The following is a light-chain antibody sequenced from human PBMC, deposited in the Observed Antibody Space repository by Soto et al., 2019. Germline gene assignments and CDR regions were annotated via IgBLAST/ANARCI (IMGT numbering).Light chain of an antibody. V-gene: IGKV3-11*01. CDR1: QSVSSY. J-gene: IGKJ4*01. CDR2: DAS. Sequence: EIVLTQSPATLSLSPGERATLSCRASQSVSSYLAWYQQKPGQAPRLLIYDASNRATGIPARFSGSGSGTDFTLTISSLEPEDFAFYYCQQRSNWALTFGGGTKVEIK. CDR3: QQRSNWALT.